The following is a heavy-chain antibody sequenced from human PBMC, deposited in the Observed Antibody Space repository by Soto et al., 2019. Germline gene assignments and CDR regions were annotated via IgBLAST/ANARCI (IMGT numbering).Heavy chain of an antibody. CDR2: IGRSGETI. D-gene: IGHD6-6*01. V-gene: IGHV3-48*03. CDR3: ARDSRGGAARRPTFYY. CDR1: GFTFSSFE. J-gene: IGHJ4*02. Sequence: GGSLRLSCVGSGFTFSSFEMNWVRQTPGKGLKWLSYIGRSGETIYYADSVKGRFTISRDNAKSSLFLQMTGLRDEDTGIYYCARDSRGGAARRPTFYYWGRGTLVTVSS.